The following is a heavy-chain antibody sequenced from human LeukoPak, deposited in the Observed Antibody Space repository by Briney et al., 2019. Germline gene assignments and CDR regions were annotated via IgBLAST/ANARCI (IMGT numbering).Heavy chain of an antibody. D-gene: IGHD5-18*01. CDR2: ISSSGSTI. Sequence: GGSLRLSCAASGFTFSDYYMSWIRQAPGKGLEWVSYISSSGSTIYCADSVKGRFTISRDNAKNSLYLQMNSLRAEDTAVYYCASSGYSYGYWSGAFDIWGQGTMVTVSS. CDR3: ASSGYSYGYWSGAFDI. J-gene: IGHJ3*02. V-gene: IGHV3-11*04. CDR1: GFTFSDYY.